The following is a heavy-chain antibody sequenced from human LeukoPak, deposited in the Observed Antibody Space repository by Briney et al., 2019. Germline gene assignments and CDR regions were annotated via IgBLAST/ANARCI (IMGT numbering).Heavy chain of an antibody. J-gene: IGHJ4*01. CDR2: IYTTGRT. CDR3: TSAGHTISSYVFSL. CDR1: GGSINSYW. D-gene: IGHD2-2*01. Sequence: KASETLSLTCSVSGGSINSYWWSWIRQPAGKGLEFLGRIYTTGRTNYNPSPKSRVSMSVDTSKNMFSLELRSVTAADTAVYFCTSAGHTISSYVFSLCGHGALVSVSA. V-gene: IGHV4-4*07.